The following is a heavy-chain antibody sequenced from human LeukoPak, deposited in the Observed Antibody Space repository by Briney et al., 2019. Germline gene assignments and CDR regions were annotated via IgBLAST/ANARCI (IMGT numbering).Heavy chain of an antibody. J-gene: IGHJ6*02. Sequence: PGGSLRLSCAASGFTFSDYYMSWIRQAPGKGLEWVSYISSSSSNTNYADSVKGRFTISRDNAKNSLYLQMNSLRAEDTAVYYCARDGGRSSTSYYHYAMDVWGQGTTVTVSS. CDR3: ARDGGRSSTSYYHYAMDV. CDR2: ISSSSSNT. D-gene: IGHD2-2*01. V-gene: IGHV3-11*05. CDR1: GFTFSDYY.